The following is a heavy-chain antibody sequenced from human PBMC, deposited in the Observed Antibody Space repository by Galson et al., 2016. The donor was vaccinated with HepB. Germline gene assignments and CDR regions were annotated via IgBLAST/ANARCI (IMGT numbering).Heavy chain of an antibody. J-gene: IGHJ5*02. CDR1: GFTFSHYF. CDR2: ISGSADSR. V-gene: IGHV3-11*01. CDR3: ARMVPLYSDGWYVRGDGWFDP. Sequence: SLRLSCAASGFTFSHYFVSWIRQAPGKGLEWVSYISGSADSRHYADSVKGRFTISRDNAKNSLYLQMNSLRAEDTAVYYCARMVPLYSDGWYVRGDGWFDPWGQGTLVTVSS. D-gene: IGHD6-19*01.